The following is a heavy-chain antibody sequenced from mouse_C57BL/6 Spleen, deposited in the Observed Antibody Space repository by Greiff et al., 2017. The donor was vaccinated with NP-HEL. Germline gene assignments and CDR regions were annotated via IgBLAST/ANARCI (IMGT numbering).Heavy chain of an antibody. D-gene: IGHD4-1*02. CDR3: ASSTGAGDY. Sequence: EVQLQQSGPELVKPGASVKISCKASGYTFTDYYMNWVKQSHGKSLEWIGDINPNNGGTSYNQKFKGKATLTVDKSSSTAYMELRSLTSGDSAVDYCASSTGAGDYWGQGTTLTVSS. J-gene: IGHJ2*01. CDR2: INPNNGGT. CDR1: GYTFTDYY. V-gene: IGHV1-26*01.